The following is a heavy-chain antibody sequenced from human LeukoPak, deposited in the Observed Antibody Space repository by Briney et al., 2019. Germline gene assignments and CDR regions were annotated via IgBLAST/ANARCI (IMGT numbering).Heavy chain of an antibody. CDR3: VYQVQGVVK. CDR2: ISGDGART. CDR1: GVTFSNYV. J-gene: IGHJ4*02. Sequence: PGGSLRLSCSASGVTFSNYVMHWVRQAPGKGLEYVSDISGDGARTYYADSVKGRFTISRDHTKNTLFVQMTSLRAEDTAVYYCVYQVQGVVKWGQGTLVTVYS. D-gene: IGHD3-3*01. V-gene: IGHV3-64*05.